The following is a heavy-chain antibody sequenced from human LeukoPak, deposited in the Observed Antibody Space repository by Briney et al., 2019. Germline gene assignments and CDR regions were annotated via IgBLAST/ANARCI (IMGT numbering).Heavy chain of an antibody. CDR3: ARGYYYGSGSYYTPFGY. D-gene: IGHD3-10*01. J-gene: IGHJ4*02. V-gene: IGHV4-39*01. Sequence: SETLSLTCTVSGGSISSSSYYRGWIRQPPGKGLEWIGSIYYSGSTYYNPSLKSRVTISVDTSKNQFSLKLSSVTAADTAVYYCARGYYYGSGSYYTPFGYWGQGTLVTVSS. CDR1: GGSISSSSYY. CDR2: IYYSGST.